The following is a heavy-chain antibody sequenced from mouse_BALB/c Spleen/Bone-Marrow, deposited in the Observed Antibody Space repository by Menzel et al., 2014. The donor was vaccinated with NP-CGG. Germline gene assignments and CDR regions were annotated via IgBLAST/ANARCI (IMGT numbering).Heavy chain of an antibody. Sequence: QVQLQQSGAELMKPGASVKISCKATGYTFSSYWIEWVKQRPGHGLEWIGEILPGSGSTNYNEKFKGKATFTADTSSNTAYMQLSGLTCEGSAVYDGAGGGGRGGYWYFDVWGAGTTVTVSS. J-gene: IGHJ1*01. CDR1: GYTFSSYW. CDR3: AGGGGRGGYWYFDV. CDR2: ILPGSGST. V-gene: IGHV1-9*01.